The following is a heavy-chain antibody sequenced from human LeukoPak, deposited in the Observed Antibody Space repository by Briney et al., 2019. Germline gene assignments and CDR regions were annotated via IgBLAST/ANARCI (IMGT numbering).Heavy chain of an antibody. V-gene: IGHV3-74*01. CDR3: AAGFGELYYFDY. CDR2: INSDGSST. D-gene: IGHD3-10*01. Sequence: HSGGSLRLSCAASGVTFSSFWMHWVRQAPGKGLVWVSRINSDGSSTSYADSVKGRFTISRDNAKNSLYLQMNSLRAEDTAVYYCAAGFGELYYFDYWGQGTLVSVSS. J-gene: IGHJ4*02. CDR1: GVTFSSFW.